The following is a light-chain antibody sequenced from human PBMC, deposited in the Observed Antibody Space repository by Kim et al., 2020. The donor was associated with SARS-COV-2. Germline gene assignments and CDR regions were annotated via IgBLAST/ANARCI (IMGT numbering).Light chain of an antibody. CDR2: GKN. CDR1: GLRTYY. Sequence: SSELTQDPAVSVGLGQTVTITCQGDGLRTYYATWYQQKSGQAPVLVFYGKNKRPSGIPDRFSGSDSGNTASLTFTGAQAVDEADYYFQSRGSSGSYVIFG. V-gene: IGLV3-19*01. J-gene: IGLJ2*01. CDR3: QSRGSSGSYVI.